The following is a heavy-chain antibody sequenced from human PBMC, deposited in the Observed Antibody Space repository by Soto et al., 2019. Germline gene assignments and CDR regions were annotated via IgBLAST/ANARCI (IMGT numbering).Heavy chain of an antibody. V-gene: IGHV4-59*12. CDR3: ARAWMYYDYVWGSYRPTDWFDP. D-gene: IGHD3-16*02. Sequence: SETLSLTCTVSGGSISSYYWSWIRQSPGKGLEWIGYIYYSGSTNYNPSLKSRVTISVDTSKNQFSLKLSSVTAADTAVYYCARAWMYYDYVWGSYRPTDWFDPWGQGTLVTVS. CDR2: IYYSGST. J-gene: IGHJ5*02. CDR1: GGSISSYY.